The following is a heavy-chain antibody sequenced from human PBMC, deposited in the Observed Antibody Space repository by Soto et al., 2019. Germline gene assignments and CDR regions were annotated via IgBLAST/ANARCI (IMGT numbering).Heavy chain of an antibody. CDR2: IIPIFATA. CDR3: AREEYYDILTGRNWFDP. V-gene: IGHV1-69*06. D-gene: IGHD3-9*01. Sequence: QVQLVQSGAEVKKPGSSVKVSCKASGGTFSSYAISWVRQAPGQGLEWMGGIIPIFATANYAQKFQGRVTITADKSTSTVYMELSSLRSEDTAVYYCAREEYYDILTGRNWFDPWGQGTLVTVSS. CDR1: GGTFSSYA. J-gene: IGHJ5*02.